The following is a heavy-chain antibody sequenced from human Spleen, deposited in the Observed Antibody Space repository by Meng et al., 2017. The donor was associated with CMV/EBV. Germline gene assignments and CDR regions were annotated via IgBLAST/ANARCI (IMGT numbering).Heavy chain of an antibody. V-gene: IGHV4-34*01. CDR2: INHSGST. CDR1: GGSFSGYY. Sequence: QGQPQQWGAGLLKPSETLSLTGAVYGGSFSGYYWSWIRQPPGKGLEWIGEINHSGSTNYNPSLKSRVTISVDTSKNQFSLKLSSVTAADTAVYYCARGRRGYNSWGQGTLVTVSS. CDR3: ARGRRGYNS. J-gene: IGHJ4*02. D-gene: IGHD5-24*01.